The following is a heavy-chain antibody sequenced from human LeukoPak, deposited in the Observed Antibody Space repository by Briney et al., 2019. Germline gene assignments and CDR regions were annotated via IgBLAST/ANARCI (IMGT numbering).Heavy chain of an antibody. CDR3: AKVSNDYGDYRYYYYYYYMDV. J-gene: IGHJ6*03. CDR1: GFTFSSYG. CDR2: IRYDGSNK. V-gene: IGHV3-30*02. Sequence: GGSLRLSCAASGFTFSSYGMHWVRQAPGKGLEWVAFIRYDGSNKYYADSVKGRFTISRDNSKNTLYLQMNSLRAEDTAVYYCAKVSNDYGDYRYYYYYYYMDVWGKGTTVTISS. D-gene: IGHD4-17*01.